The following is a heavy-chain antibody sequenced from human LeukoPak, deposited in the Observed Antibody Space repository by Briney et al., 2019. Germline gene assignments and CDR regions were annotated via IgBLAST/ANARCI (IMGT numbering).Heavy chain of an antibody. CDR3: ARDQFQGLSVAFEFDY. J-gene: IGHJ4*02. D-gene: IGHD3-16*02. CDR2: INPSGGST. CDR1: GYTFTSYY. V-gene: IGHV1-46*01. Sequence: AAVKDSCKASGYTFTSYYMHWVRQTPGQGLEWMGIINPSGGSTSYAQKLQCRVTMTRDTSTSTVYMELSSLRSEDTAVYYCARDQFQGLSVAFEFDYWGQGALVAVSS.